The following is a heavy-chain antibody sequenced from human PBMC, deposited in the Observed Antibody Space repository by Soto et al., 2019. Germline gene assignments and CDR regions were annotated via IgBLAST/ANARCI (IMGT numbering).Heavy chain of an antibody. CDR2: ISFDGSNK. D-gene: IGHD2-2*01. V-gene: IGHV3-30*03. CDR1: GFTFSSYG. Sequence: PGGSLRLSCAASGFTFSSYGMHWVRQAPGKGLEWVAVISFDGSNKYSADSVKGRFTISRDNSKNTLYLQMNSLRGEDTAVYYCARDRGYCSTTSCPPYYYYGMDVWGQGTTVTVSS. J-gene: IGHJ6*02. CDR3: ARDRGYCSTTSCPPYYYYGMDV.